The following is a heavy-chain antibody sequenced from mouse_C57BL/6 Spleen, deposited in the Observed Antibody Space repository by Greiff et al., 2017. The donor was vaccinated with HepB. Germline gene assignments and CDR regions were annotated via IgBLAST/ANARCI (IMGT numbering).Heavy chain of an antibody. CDR2: INPNYGTT. J-gene: IGHJ4*01. V-gene: IGHV1-39*01. D-gene: IGHD2-1*01. CDR3: AIPLYGNYEDAMDY. CDR1: GYSFTDYN. Sequence: VQLQQSGPELVKPGASVKISCKASGYSFTDYNMNWVKQSNGKSLEWIGVINPNYGTTSYNQKFKGKATLTVDQSSSTAYMQLNSLTSEDSAVYYCAIPLYGNYEDAMDYWGQGTSVTVSS.